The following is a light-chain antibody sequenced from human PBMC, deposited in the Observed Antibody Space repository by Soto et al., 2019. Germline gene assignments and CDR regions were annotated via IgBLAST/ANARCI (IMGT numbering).Light chain of an antibody. J-gene: IGKJ1*01. CDR3: QQYGSLVT. CDR1: QSVSSSY. V-gene: IGKV3-20*01. Sequence: EIVLTQSPGTLSLSPGDRATLSCRASQSVSSSYLAWYQHKPGRAPRLLIDGASSRATGIPDRFSGSGSGTDFTLTISRLEPEDLAVYYCQQYGSLVTFGQGTKVDIK. CDR2: GAS.